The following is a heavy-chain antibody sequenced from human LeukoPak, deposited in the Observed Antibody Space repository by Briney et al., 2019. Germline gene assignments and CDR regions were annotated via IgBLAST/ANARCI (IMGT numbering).Heavy chain of an antibody. V-gene: IGHV1-3*01. Sequence: ASVKVSCKASGYIFTSYAMHWVRQAPGQRLEWMGWINAGNGNTKYSQKFQGRVTITRDTSASTAYMELSSLRSEDTAVYYCAREDPPVLLWFGELRSAFDPWGQGTLVTVSS. CDR3: AREDPPVLLWFGELRSAFDP. CDR1: GYIFTSYA. D-gene: IGHD3-10*01. CDR2: INAGNGNT. J-gene: IGHJ5*02.